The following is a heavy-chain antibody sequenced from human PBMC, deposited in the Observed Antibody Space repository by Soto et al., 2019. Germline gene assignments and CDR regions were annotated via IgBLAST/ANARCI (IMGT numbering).Heavy chain of an antibody. CDR1: GGSISSYY. J-gene: IGHJ5*02. CDR2: IYYSGST. V-gene: IGHV4-59*01. Sequence: SETLSLTCTVSGGSISSYYWSWIRQPPGKGLECIGYIYYSGSTNYNPSLKSRVTISVDTSKNQFSLKLSSVTAADTAVYYCAREQRGYCSGGSCYRSYWFDPWGQGTLVTVSS. D-gene: IGHD2-15*01. CDR3: AREQRGYCSGGSCYRSYWFDP.